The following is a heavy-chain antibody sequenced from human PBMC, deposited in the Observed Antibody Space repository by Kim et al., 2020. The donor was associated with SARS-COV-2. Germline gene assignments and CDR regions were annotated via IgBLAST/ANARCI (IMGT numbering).Heavy chain of an antibody. CDR2: IWFDGSIK. Sequence: GGSLRLSCSASGFSFSSYAMHWVRQAPGKGLEWVAVIWFDGSIKYYADSVKGRFTISRDNSKNTLYMQMNSLRAEDTAVYYCARIAGCSSGWYYIDYWG. CDR3: ARIAGCSSGWYYIDY. CDR1: GFSFSSYA. J-gene: IGHJ4*01. V-gene: IGHV3-33*01. D-gene: IGHD6-19*01.